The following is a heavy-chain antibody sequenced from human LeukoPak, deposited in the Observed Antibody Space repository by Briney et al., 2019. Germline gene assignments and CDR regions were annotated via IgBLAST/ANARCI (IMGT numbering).Heavy chain of an antibody. CDR2: IIPIFGTA. D-gene: IGHD1-26*01. Sequence: SVKASCKASGGTFSSYAISWVRQAPGQGLEWMGGIIPIFGTANYAQKFQGRVTITADESTSTAYMELSSLRSEDTAVYYCARDGGSIVGATYPFDYWGQGTLVTVSS. CDR3: ARDGGSIVGATYPFDY. CDR1: GGTFSSYA. J-gene: IGHJ4*02. V-gene: IGHV1-69*13.